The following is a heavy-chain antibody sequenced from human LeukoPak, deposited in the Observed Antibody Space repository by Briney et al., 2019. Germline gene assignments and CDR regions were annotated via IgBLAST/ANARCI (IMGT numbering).Heavy chain of an antibody. CDR3: VREERGLGIDY. J-gene: IGHJ4*02. V-gene: IGHV3-64*01. CDR1: GFIFRNYA. D-gene: IGHD6-19*01. CDR2: ISSSGDNT. Sequence: PGGSLRLSCAAPGFIFRNYAMHWVRQAPGKGLEYVSAISSSGDNTYYGNSVRGRFTISRDNSKNTLFLQMGRLRAEDMAVYYCVREERGLGIDYWGRGTLVTVSS.